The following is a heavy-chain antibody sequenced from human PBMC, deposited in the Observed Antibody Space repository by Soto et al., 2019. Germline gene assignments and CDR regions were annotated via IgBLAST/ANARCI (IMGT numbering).Heavy chain of an antibody. J-gene: IGHJ4*02. Sequence: PGGSLRLSCAASGFTFSNYAMSWFRQAPGKGLEWVSAISGSGGSTYYADSVKGRFTISRDNSKNTLYLQMNSLRAEDTAVYYCANIYSSGWYYFDYWGQGTLVTVSS. CDR2: ISGSGGST. V-gene: IGHV3-23*01. CDR1: GFTFSNYA. D-gene: IGHD6-19*01. CDR3: ANIYSSGWYYFDY.